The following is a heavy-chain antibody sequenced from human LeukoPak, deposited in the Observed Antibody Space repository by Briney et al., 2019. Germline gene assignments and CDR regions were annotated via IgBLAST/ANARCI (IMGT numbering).Heavy chain of an antibody. CDR3: ARALSSSWVYFQH. D-gene: IGHD6-13*01. CDR1: GGSISGYY. J-gene: IGHJ1*01. CDR2: IYTSGST. Sequence: SETLSLTCSVSGGSISGYYWSWVRQPPGKGLEWIGYIYTSGSTNYNPSLKSRVTISVDTSKNQFSLKLSSVTAADTAVYYCARALSSSWVYFQHWGQGTLVTVSS. V-gene: IGHV4-4*09.